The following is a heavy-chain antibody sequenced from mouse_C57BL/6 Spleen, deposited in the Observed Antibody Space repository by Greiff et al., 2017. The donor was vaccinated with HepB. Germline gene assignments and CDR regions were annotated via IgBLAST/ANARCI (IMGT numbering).Heavy chain of an antibody. Sequence: VQLQESGAELVKPGASVKLSCKASGYTFTSYWMHWVKQRPGQGLEWIGLIHPNSGSTNYNEKFTSKTTLTVDKSSSTAYMQLSSLTSEDSAVYYCESDGYGSEGYCDVWGTGTTVTVSS. D-gene: IGHD1-1*01. CDR3: ESDGYGSEGYCDV. J-gene: IGHJ1*03. CDR2: IHPNSGST. V-gene: IGHV1-64*01. CDR1: GYTFTSYW.